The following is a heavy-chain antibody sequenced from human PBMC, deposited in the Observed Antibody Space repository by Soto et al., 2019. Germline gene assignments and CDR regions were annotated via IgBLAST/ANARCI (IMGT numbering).Heavy chain of an antibody. V-gene: IGHV3-33*01. J-gene: IGHJ3*02. CDR2: MWYDGTNK. D-gene: IGHD5-18*01. CDR3: AREMAMDHAFDI. Sequence: QVQLVESGGGVVQPGRSLTLSCAASGFTFNTYIIHWVRQAPGKGLEWVAVMWYDGTNKYYADSVKGRFTISRDNSKNTLYLQMSSMRGEDTAVYYCAREMAMDHAFDIWGQGAMVTVSS. CDR1: GFTFNTYI.